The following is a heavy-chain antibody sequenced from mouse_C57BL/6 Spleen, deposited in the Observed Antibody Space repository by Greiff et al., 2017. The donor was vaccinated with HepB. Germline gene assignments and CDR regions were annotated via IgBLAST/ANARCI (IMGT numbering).Heavy chain of an antibody. CDR2: INPSTGGT. V-gene: IGHV1-42*01. CDR1: GYSFTGYY. Sequence: VQLQQSGPELVKPGASVKISCKASGYSFTGYYMNWVKQSPEKSLEWIGEINPSTGGTTYNQKFKAKATLTVDKSSSTAYMQLKSLTSEDSAVYYCARRLPYAMDYWGQGTSVTVSS. J-gene: IGHJ4*01. CDR3: ARRLPYAMDY.